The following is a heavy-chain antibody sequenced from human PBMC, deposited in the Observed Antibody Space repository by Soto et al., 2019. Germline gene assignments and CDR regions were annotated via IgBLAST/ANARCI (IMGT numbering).Heavy chain of an antibody. D-gene: IGHD2-2*01. J-gene: IGHJ6*02. CDR3: ARDEHIVGVPAAEDLPQRFFHYYYGMDV. V-gene: IGHV3-21*01. CDR1: GFTFSSYS. Sequence: EVQLVESGGGLVKPGGSLRLSCAASGFTFSSYSMNWVRQAPGKGLEWVSSISSSSSYIYYAASVKGRFTISRDNDKNSLYLQMSSLRAEDTAVYYCARDEHIVGVPAAEDLPQRFFHYYYGMDVWGQGTTVTVSS. CDR2: ISSSSSYI.